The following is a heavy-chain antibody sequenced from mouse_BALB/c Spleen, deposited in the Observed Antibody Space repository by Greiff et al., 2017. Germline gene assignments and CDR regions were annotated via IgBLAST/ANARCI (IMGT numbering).Heavy chain of an antibody. CDR3: ASPWDYDSYYAMDY. CDR1: GYTFTDYN. Sequence: VQLKQSGPELVKPGASVKISCKASGYTFTDYNMHWVKQSHGKSLEWIGYIYPYNGGTGYNQKFKSKATLTVDNSSSTAYMELRSLTSEDSAVYYCASPWDYDSYYAMDYWGQGTSVTVSS. V-gene: IGHV1S29*02. J-gene: IGHJ4*01. CDR2: IYPYNGGT. D-gene: IGHD2-4*01.